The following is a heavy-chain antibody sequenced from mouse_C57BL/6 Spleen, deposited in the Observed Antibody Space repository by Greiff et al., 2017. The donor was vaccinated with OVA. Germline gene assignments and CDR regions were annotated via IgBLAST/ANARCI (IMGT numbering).Heavy chain of an antibody. V-gene: IGHV1-7*01. Sequence: VQLQQSGAELAKPGASVKLSCKASGYTFTSYSMHWVKQRPGQGLEWIGYINPSSGYTKYNQKFKDKATLTADKSSSTAYMQLSSRTYKDSAVYYCARGDYYGSSYGDYWGQGTTLTVSS. D-gene: IGHD1-1*01. CDR1: GYTFTSYS. J-gene: IGHJ2*01. CDR3: ARGDYYGSSYGDY. CDR2: INPSSGYT.